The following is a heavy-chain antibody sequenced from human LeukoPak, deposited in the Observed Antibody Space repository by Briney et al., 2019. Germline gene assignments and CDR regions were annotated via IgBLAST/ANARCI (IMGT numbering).Heavy chain of an antibody. CDR1: GYTFTGYY. J-gene: IGHJ4*02. D-gene: IGHD1-1*01. Sequence: ASVKVSCKASGYTFTGYYMHWVRQAPGQGLEWMGWINPNSGGTNYAQKFQGRVTMTRDTSISTAYMELSRLRSDDTAVYYCARDSASYNWSEDYFDYWGQGTLVTVSS. CDR3: ARDSASYNWSEDYFDY. CDR2: INPNSGGT. V-gene: IGHV1-2*02.